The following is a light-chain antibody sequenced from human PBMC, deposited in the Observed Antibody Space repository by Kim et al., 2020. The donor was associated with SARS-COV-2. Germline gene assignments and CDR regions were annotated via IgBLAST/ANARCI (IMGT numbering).Light chain of an antibody. CDR1: GSDVGGYNY. Sequence: GQSFTFSCTGTGSDVGGYNYVSWYQQHPGKAPKLMIYDVSNRPSGVSNRFSGSKSGNTASLTISGLQAEDEADYYCSSYTSSSTLVFGTGTKVTVL. CDR2: DVS. CDR3: SSYTSSSTLV. V-gene: IGLV2-14*03. J-gene: IGLJ1*01.